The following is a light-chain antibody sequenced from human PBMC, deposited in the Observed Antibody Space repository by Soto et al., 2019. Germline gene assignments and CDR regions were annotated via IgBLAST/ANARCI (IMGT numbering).Light chain of an antibody. J-gene: IGLJ2*01. Sequence: QSALTQPASVSGSPGQSITISCTGTSSDVGGYNYVSWYQQHPGKAPKLMIYDVSNRPSGVSNRFSGSKSGNTASLTISGLQAEDEADYYCSSYTSSSPYVVFGGGTMVTVL. CDR3: SSYTSSSPYVV. CDR1: SSDVGGYNY. CDR2: DVS. V-gene: IGLV2-14*01.